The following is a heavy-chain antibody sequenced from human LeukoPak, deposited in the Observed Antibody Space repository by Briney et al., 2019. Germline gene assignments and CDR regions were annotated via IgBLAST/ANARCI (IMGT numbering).Heavy chain of an antibody. CDR3: ARDIRGWRYYDSSGYLDY. Sequence: GASVKVSCKASGGTFSSYTISWVRQAPGQGLEWMGRIIPILGIANYAQKFQGRVTITADKSTSTVYMELSSLRSEDTAVYYCARDIRGWRYYDSSGYLDYWGQGTLVTVSS. J-gene: IGHJ4*02. CDR2: IIPILGIA. CDR1: GGTFSSYT. D-gene: IGHD3-22*01. V-gene: IGHV1-69*04.